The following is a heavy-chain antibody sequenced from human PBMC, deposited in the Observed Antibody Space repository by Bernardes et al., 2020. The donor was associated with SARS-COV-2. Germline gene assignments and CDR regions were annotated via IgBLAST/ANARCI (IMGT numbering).Heavy chain of an antibody. D-gene: IGHD3-3*01. CDR2: ISWNSGSI. CDR1: GFTFSDHY. J-gene: IGHJ4*02. V-gene: IGHV3-9*01. CDR3: ATGGGFADY. Sequence: SLRLSCAASGFTFSDHYMDWVRQAPGKGLEWVSGISWNSGSIGYADSVKGRFTISRDNAKNSLYLQMNSLRAEDTALYYCATGGGFADYWGQGTLVTVSS.